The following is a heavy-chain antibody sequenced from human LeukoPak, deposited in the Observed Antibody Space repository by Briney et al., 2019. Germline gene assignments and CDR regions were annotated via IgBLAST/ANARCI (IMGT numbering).Heavy chain of an antibody. CDR2: LYTSGST. V-gene: IGHV4-4*07. CDR1: GGSISSYY. J-gene: IGHJ6*03. CDR3: ARRRQLYVDTAMGYFYYYYMDV. D-gene: IGHD5-18*01. Sequence: SETLSLTCTVSGGSISSYYWSWIRQPPGKGLEWIGRLYTSGSTNYNPSLKSRVTISVDTSKNQFSLKLSSVTAADTAVYYCARRRQLYVDTAMGYFYYYYMDVWGKGTTVTVSS.